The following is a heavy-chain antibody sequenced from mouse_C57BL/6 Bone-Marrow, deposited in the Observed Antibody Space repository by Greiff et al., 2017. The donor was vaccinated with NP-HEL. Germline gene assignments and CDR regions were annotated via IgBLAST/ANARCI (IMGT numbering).Heavy chain of an antibody. V-gene: IGHV1-69*01. D-gene: IGHD2-2*01. J-gene: IGHJ3*01. Sequence: QVQLQQPGAELVMPGASVKLSCKASGYTFTSYWLPWVKQRPGQGLEWIGEIDPSASYTNYNQKLKGKSTLTVDKSSRTASMQLSSLTSEDSAVYYCARSLYGYDRTWFAYWGQGTLVTVSA. CDR3: ARSLYGYDRTWFAY. CDR1: GYTFTSYW. CDR2: IDPSASYT.